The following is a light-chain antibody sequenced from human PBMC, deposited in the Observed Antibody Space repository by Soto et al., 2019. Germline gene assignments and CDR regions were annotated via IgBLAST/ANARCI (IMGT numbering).Light chain of an antibody. CDR1: SSDVGGYNY. CDR3: DSYTSSSTYV. Sequence: QSALTQPASVPGSPGQSITISCTGTSSDVGGYNYVSWYQQHPGKAPKLMIYEVDNRPSGVSNRFSGSKSGNTASLTISGLQAEDEADYYCDSYTSSSTYVFGTGTKVTVL. V-gene: IGLV2-14*01. CDR2: EVD. J-gene: IGLJ1*01.